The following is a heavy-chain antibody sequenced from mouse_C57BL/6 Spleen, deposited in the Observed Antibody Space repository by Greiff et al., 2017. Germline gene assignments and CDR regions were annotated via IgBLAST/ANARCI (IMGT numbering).Heavy chain of an antibody. V-gene: IGHV1-15*01. J-gene: IGHJ3*01. CDR2: IDPETGGT. CDR1: GYTFTDYE. Sequence: VKLMESGAELVRPGASVTLSCKASGYTFTDYEMHWVKQTPVHGLEWIGAIDPETGGTAYTQKFKGKAILTADKSSSTAYMELRSLTSEDSAVYYCTRSLFAYWGQGTLVTVSA. CDR3: TRSLFAY.